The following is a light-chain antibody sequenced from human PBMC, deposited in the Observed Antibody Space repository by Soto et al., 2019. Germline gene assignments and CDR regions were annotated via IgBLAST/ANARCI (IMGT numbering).Light chain of an antibody. Sequence: QMTRSPSSLSSSFGEKIIITFVASRDVGSDVSWYQQKPGQAPKLLIYAASNLYTGVPSRFSGSRSGTEFTLTISSLQPEDFASYYCLQDYGDSWTFGQGTKVDIK. V-gene: IGKV1-6*02. J-gene: IGKJ1*01. CDR1: RDVGSD. CDR2: AAS. CDR3: LQDYGDSWT.